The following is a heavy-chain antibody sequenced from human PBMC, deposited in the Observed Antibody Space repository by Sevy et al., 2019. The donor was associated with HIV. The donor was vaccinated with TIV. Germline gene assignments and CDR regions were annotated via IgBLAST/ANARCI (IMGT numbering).Heavy chain of an antibody. CDR3: TRVPLPTYYDFWSGYSDAFDI. CDR1: GFTFGDYA. Sequence: GGSLRLSCTASGFTFGDYAMSWVRQAPGKGLEWVGFIRSKAYGGTTEYAASVKGRFTISRDDSKSIAYLQMNSLKTEDTAVDYCTRVPLPTYYDFWSGYSDAFDIWGQGTMVTVSS. V-gene: IGHV3-49*04. CDR2: IRSKAYGGTT. D-gene: IGHD3-3*01. J-gene: IGHJ3*02.